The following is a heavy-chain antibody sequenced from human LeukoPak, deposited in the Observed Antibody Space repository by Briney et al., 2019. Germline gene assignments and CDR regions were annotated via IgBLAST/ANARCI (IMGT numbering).Heavy chain of an antibody. CDR2: IYHSGST. V-gene: IGHV4-39*01. D-gene: IGHD3-10*01. Sequence: SETLSLTCTVSGGSISSRSYYGGWIRQPPGKGLEWIGSIYHSGSTYYNPSLKSRVTISVDKSKNQFSLKLSSVTAADTAVYYCAREEGITMVRDRFDYWGQGTLVTVSS. CDR3: AREEGITMVRDRFDY. CDR1: GGSISSRSYY. J-gene: IGHJ4*02.